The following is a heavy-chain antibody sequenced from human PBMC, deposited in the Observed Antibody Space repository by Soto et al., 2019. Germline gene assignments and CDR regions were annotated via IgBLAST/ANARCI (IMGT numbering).Heavy chain of an antibody. CDR2: ISYDGSNK. CDR1: GFTFSSYG. D-gene: IGHD3-22*01. V-gene: IGHV3-30*18. J-gene: IGHJ4*02. CDR3: AKDSLGAGGYITFDY. Sequence: QVQLVESGGGVVQPGRSLRLSCAASGFTFSSYGMHWVRQAPGKGLEWVAVISYDGSNKYYADSVKGRFTISRDNSKNTLYLQMNSLRAEDTAVYYCAKDSLGAGGYITFDYWGQGTLVTVSS.